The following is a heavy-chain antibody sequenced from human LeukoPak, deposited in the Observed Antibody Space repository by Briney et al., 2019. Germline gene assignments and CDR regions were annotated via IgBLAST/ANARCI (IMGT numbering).Heavy chain of an antibody. V-gene: IGHV4-59*12. CDR3: ARGFYYDSSGYRPLYYFDY. CDR1: GGSISSYY. Sequence: PSETLSLTCTVSGGSISSYYWSWIRQPPGKGLEWIGYIYYSGSTNYNPSLKSRVTISVDTSKNQFSLKLSSVTAADTAVYYCARGFYYDSSGYRPLYYFDYWGQGTLVTVSS. J-gene: IGHJ4*02. CDR2: IYYSGST. D-gene: IGHD3-22*01.